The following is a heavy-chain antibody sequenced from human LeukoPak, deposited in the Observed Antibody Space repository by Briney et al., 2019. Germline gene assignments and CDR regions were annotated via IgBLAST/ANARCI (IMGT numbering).Heavy chain of an antibody. CDR1: GFSLSSYG. Sequence: GGSLRLSCTVSGFSLSSYGMSWVRQAPGKGLEWVSAISGSGGNTYYADSVKGRFTISRDNSKNTLYLQMNSLRGEDTAVYYCAKDLYSGSPTPTPNWGQGTLVTVSS. CDR3: AKDLYSGSPTPTPN. D-gene: IGHD1-26*01. V-gene: IGHV3-23*01. CDR2: ISGSGGNT. J-gene: IGHJ4*02.